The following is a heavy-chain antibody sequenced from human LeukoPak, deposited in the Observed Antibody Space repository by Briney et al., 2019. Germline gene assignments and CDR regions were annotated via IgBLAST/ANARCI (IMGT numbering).Heavy chain of an antibody. V-gene: IGHV3-21*01. J-gene: IGHJ6*03. CDR1: GSTFSDFG. D-gene: IGHD2-2*01. Sequence: GGSLRLSCAASGSTFSDFGMNWVRQAPGKGFEWVSSITSSGSFMNYADSVKGRFTISRDNPKSSLYLQMNGLRAEDTAVYYCVRGLGYCSSTRCSPGYYMDVWGKGTTVTVSS. CDR2: ITSSGSFM. CDR3: VRGLGYCSSTRCSPGYYMDV.